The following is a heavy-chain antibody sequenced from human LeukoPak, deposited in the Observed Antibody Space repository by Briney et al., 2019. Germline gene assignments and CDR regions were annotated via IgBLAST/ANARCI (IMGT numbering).Heavy chain of an antibody. CDR3: ARDRPHYDILTGYYYYMDV. V-gene: IGHV3-66*01. CDR2: IYSGGST. J-gene: IGHJ6*03. D-gene: IGHD3-9*01. CDR1: GLTVSSNY. Sequence: GGSLRLSCAASGLTVSSNYMSWVRQAPGKGLEWVSVIYSGGSTYYADSVKGRFTISRDNAKNSLYLQMNSLRAEDTAVYYCARDRPHYDILTGYYYYMDVWGKGTTVTVSS.